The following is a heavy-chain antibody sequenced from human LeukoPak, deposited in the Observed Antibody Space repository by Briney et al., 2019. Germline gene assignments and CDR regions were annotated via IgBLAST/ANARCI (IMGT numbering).Heavy chain of an antibody. Sequence: GASVKVSCKASGYTFTSYAMNWVRQAPGQGLEWMGWINTNTGNPTYAQGFTGRIVFSLDTSVSTTYLQISSLKAEDTAVYFCARAFQSLGGLSLPDYWGQGTLVTVSS. D-gene: IGHD3-16*02. V-gene: IGHV7-4-1*02. CDR2: INTNTGNP. CDR1: GYTFTSYA. J-gene: IGHJ4*02. CDR3: ARAFQSLGGLSLPDY.